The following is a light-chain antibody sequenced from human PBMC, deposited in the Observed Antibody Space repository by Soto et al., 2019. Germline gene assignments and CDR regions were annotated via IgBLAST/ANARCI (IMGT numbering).Light chain of an antibody. V-gene: IGKV1-13*02. CDR1: QAIRRD. J-gene: IGKJ1*01. CDR2: DAS. Sequence: AIQLTQSPSSLSASVGDRVTITCRASQAIRRDLAWYQQQPGKAPRLLIFDASTVGGGVPSRFSGSGSGTDFTLTISSLQPEDFATYYCQQFHAFPRTFGQGTKVEI. CDR3: QQFHAFPRT.